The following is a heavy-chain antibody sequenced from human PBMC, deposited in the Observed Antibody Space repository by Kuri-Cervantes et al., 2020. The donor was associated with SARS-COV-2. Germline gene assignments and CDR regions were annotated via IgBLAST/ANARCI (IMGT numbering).Heavy chain of an antibody. D-gene: IGHD3-10*01. CDR3: AGDLYGSGSYYTLNFDH. CDR2: ISFDGTNE. V-gene: IGHV3-30*09. CDR1: GIIFSSYP. Sequence: GESLKISCVASGIIFSSYPMHWVRQAPGKGLEWVAVISFDGTNEDYADSVRGRFAISRDNSKDTLYLQMNSLRPEDTAVYYCAGDLYGSGSYYTLNFDHWGQGALVTVSS. J-gene: IGHJ4*02.